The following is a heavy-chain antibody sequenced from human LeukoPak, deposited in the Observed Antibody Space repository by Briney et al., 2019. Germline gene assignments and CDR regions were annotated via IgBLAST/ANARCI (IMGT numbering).Heavy chain of an antibody. V-gene: IGHV4-59*08. Sequence: SETLSLTCTVSGGSISSYYWSWIRQPPGKGLEWIGYVFYTGSANYNPSLKSRVTVSVDTSKNQFSLRLGSVTAADTAVYYCASHFRIDGYSSSWYYGMDVWGQGTTVTVSS. CDR2: VFYTGSA. D-gene: IGHD6-13*01. CDR3: ASHFRIDGYSSSWYYGMDV. J-gene: IGHJ6*02. CDR1: GGSISSYY.